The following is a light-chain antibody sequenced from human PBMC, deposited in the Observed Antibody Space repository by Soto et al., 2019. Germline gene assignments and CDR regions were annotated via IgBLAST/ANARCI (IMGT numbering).Light chain of an antibody. CDR2: EVI. CDR1: SSDVGGYDY. J-gene: IGLJ2*01. V-gene: IGLV2-14*01. CDR3: SSYTTSSALV. Sequence: QSALTQSASVSGSPGQSITIPCTGTSSDVGGYDYVSWYQQHPGKVPKLIIYEVIKRPSGVSHRFSGSKSGNTAPLTISGLQTEDEAAYYCSSYTTSSALVFGGGTKGTVL.